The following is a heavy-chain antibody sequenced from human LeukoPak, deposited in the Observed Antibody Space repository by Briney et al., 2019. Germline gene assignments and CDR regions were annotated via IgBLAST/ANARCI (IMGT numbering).Heavy chain of an antibody. CDR3: ARVRVAFDI. CDR2: INPNSGGT. CDR1: GYSFTGYY. Sequence: ASVKVSCKASGYSFTGYYIHWVRQAPGQGLEWMGWINPNSGGTNYAQKFQGRVTMTRDTSISTAYMELSRLRSDDTAVYYCARVRVAFDIWGQGTMVTVSS. V-gene: IGHV1-2*02. J-gene: IGHJ3*02.